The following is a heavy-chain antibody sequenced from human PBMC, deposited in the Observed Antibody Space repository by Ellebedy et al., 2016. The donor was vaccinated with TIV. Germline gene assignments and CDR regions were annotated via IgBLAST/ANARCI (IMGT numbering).Heavy chain of an antibody. J-gene: IGHJ4*02. CDR1: GYTFTGYY. V-gene: IGHV1-46*01. CDR3: ARDLYYDNPYFDY. CDR2: INPSGGST. Sequence: ASVKVSXXASGYTFTGYYMHWVRQAPGQGLEWMGIINPSGGSTSYAQKFQGRVTMTRDTSTSTVYMELSSLRSEDTAVYYCARDLYYDNPYFDYWGQGTLVTVSS. D-gene: IGHD3-22*01.